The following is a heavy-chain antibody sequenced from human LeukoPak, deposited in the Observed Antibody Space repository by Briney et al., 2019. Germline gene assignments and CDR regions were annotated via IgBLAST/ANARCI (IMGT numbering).Heavy chain of an antibody. CDR3: ARDRGGRSGLDD. CDR2: IKEDGGEI. CDR1: GFTFSRYW. D-gene: IGHD2-15*01. Sequence: GGSLRLSCVASGFTFSRYWMAWVRQAPGKGLEWVAFIKEDGGEIFYVDSVKGRFTISRDNAENSLYLQMNSLRAEDTAVYYCARDRGGRSGLDDWGQGTLVTVSS. V-gene: IGHV3-7*04. J-gene: IGHJ4*02.